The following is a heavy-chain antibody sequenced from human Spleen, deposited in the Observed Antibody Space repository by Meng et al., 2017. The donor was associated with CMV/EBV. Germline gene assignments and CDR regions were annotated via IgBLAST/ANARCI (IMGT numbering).Heavy chain of an antibody. Sequence: KVSCEASGYTFTTYWIHWVRQAPGQGLGWVGWINTKSGATNSVQKFQGRVTMTRDTSITTVYMELNSLRSDDTAVYYCARGDGEPTDYWGQGTLVTVSS. D-gene: IGHD3-10*01. CDR3: ARGDGEPTDY. CDR1: GYTFTTYW. CDR2: INTKSGAT. J-gene: IGHJ4*02. V-gene: IGHV1-2*02.